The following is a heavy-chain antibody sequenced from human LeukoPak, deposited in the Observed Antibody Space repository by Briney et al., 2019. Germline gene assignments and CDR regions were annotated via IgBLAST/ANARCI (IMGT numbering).Heavy chain of an antibody. CDR3: ARLLLGATKADF. Sequence: SETLSLTCAVYGGSFSGYYWSWIRQPPGKGLEWIGEINHSGSTNYNPSLKSRVTMSVDTSKNQFSLKLSSVTAADTAVYYCARLLLGATKADFWGQGTLVTVSS. CDR2: INHSGST. CDR1: GGSFSGYY. J-gene: IGHJ4*02. D-gene: IGHD1-26*01. V-gene: IGHV4-34*01.